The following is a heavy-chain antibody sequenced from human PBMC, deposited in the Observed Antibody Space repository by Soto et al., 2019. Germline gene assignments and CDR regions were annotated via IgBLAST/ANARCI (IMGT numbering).Heavy chain of an antibody. CDR2: VFYDGYT. Sequence: PSETLSLTCTVSGDSISGSPYFWGWIRQPPGKRLEWIGSVFYDGYTLYTPSLRSRVTISVDTSKNQFSLKLSSVTAADTAVYYCARRARSGWYNYGMDVWGQGTTVTVSS. J-gene: IGHJ6*02. V-gene: IGHV4-39*07. CDR1: GDSISGSPYF. CDR3: ARRARSGWYNYGMDV. D-gene: IGHD6-19*01.